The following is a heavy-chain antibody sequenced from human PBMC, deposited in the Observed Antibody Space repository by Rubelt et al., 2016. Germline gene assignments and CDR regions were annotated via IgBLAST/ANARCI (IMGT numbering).Heavy chain of an antibody. CDR3: ARWPDSSGWPEPY. Sequence: QVQLVQSGSALKKPGASVKVSCKASGYTFTSYAMNWVRQAPGQGLEWMGRINPNSGGTNDAQKFRGRVTMTRDTSMSTAYMELRRLRCDGTAVYYCARWPDSSGWPEPYWGQGTLVTGSA. CDR1: GYTFTSYA. CDR2: INPNSGGT. J-gene: IGHJ4*02. V-gene: IGHV1-2*06. D-gene: IGHD6-19*01.